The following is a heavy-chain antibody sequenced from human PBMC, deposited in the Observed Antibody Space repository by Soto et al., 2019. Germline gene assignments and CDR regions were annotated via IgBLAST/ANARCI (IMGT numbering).Heavy chain of an antibody. Sequence: QVQLVQSGAEEKKPGASVKVSSKASGYTFTSYAMHWVRQAPGQRLEWMGWINAGNGNTTYSQKFQGRVTITRDTTASTAYMQLSSLRSEDTALYYCARGGEPIDYWGQGTLVTVSS. CDR3: ARGGEPIDY. CDR2: INAGNGNT. D-gene: IGHD2-21*01. V-gene: IGHV1-3*05. CDR1: GYTFTSYA. J-gene: IGHJ4*02.